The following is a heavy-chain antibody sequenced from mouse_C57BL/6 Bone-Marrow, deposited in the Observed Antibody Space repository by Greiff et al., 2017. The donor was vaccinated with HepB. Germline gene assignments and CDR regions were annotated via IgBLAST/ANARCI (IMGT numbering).Heavy chain of an antibody. CDR1: GYAFSSSW. CDR2: IYPGDGDT. J-gene: IGHJ3*01. CDR3: ARGPMAGAY. V-gene: IGHV1-82*01. Sequence: QVQLQQSGPELVKPGASVKISCKASGYAFSSSWMNWVKQRPGKGLEWIGRIYPGDGDTKYNGKFKGKATLTADKSSSTAYMQLSSLTSEDSAVYYCARGPMAGAYWGQGTLVTVSA. D-gene: IGHD6-5*01.